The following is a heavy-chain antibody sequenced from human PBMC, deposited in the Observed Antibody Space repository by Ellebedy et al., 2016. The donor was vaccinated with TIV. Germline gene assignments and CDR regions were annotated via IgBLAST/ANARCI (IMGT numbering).Heavy chain of an antibody. CDR3: AKVPVGFCNRPFCFYLDD. CDR2: ISRVGSTI. Sequence: GESLKISCAASGFTFSSYAMNWVRQAPGKGLEWLSYISRVGSTIYYADSVKGRFTISRDSAKSSLFLQMNNLTAEDTAVYYCAKVPVGFCNRPFCFYLDDWGQGTLVSVSS. V-gene: IGHV3-48*04. CDR1: GFTFSSYA. D-gene: IGHD2-2*03. J-gene: IGHJ4*02.